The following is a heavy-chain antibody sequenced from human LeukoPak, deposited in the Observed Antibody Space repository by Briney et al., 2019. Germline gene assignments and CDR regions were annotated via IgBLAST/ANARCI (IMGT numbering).Heavy chain of an antibody. CDR1: GFTFSSYD. CDR3: ARDSLRLRWHFDY. J-gene: IGHJ4*02. CDR2: IRYDGSNK. D-gene: IGHD4-23*01. V-gene: IGHV3-30*02. Sequence: GGSLRLSCATSGFTFSSYDMHWVRQAPGKGLEWVAFIRYDGSNKYYADSVKGRFTISRDNSKNTLYLQMNSLRAEDTAVYYCARDSLRLRWHFDYWGQGTLVTVSS.